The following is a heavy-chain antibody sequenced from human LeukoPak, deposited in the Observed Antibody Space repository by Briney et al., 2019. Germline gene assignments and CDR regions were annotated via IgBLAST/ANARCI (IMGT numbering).Heavy chain of an antibody. D-gene: IGHD5-24*01. J-gene: IGHJ4*02. CDR1: GGSISRGDYY. CDR3: ARGDGYNFDF. Sequence: SETLSLTCTVSGGSISRGDYYWSWIRQPSGKGLEWIAYIYYSGNTNYNPSLKSRVSISVDTSKNQLSLKLSSVSAADTAVYYCARGDGYNFDFWGQGTLVTVSS. V-gene: IGHV4-30-4*08. CDR2: IYYSGNT.